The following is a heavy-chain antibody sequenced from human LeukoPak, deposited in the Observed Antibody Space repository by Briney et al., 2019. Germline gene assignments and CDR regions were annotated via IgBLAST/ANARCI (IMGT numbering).Heavy chain of an antibody. CDR1: GYTFSDYH. V-gene: IGHV1-2*02. CDR2: INPNSGGT. J-gene: IGHJ4*02. CDR3: ARVATVGGATLQYAN. D-gene: IGHD1-26*01. Sequence: ASVKVSCKASGYTFSDYHIHWVRQAPGQGLEWMGWINPNSGGTNFAQKFQGRVTLTGDTSISTAYMEVNSLRSDDTAVYYCARVATVGGATLQYANWGQGTLVTVPS.